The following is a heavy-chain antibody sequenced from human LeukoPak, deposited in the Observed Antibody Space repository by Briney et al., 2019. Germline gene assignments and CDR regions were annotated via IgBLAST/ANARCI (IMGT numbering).Heavy chain of an antibody. V-gene: IGHV3-21*01. CDR1: GFTFSSYS. Sequence: GGSLRLSCAPSGFTFSSYSMNWVRQAAGRVLEWVSSISSSRSYIYYADSVKGRFTISRDNAKNSLYLQMNSLRAEDTAVYYCARVFDYYDSSGYYSGSGWGYWGQGTLVTVSS. J-gene: IGHJ4*02. CDR2: ISSSRSYI. D-gene: IGHD3-22*01. CDR3: ARVFDYYDSSGYYSGSGWGY.